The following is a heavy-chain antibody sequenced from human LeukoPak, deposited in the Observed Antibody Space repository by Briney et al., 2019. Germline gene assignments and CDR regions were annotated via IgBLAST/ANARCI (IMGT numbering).Heavy chain of an antibody. CDR1: GGSISSSSYY. Sequence: SETLSLTCTVSGGSISSSSYYWGWIRQPPGKGLEWIGEIYHSGSTNYNPSLKSRVAISVDTSKNQFSLKLSSVTAADTAVFYCARKRGYYFDYWGQGTLVTVSS. D-gene: IGHD3-16*01. CDR2: IYHSGST. CDR3: ARKRGYYFDY. J-gene: IGHJ4*02. V-gene: IGHV4-39*01.